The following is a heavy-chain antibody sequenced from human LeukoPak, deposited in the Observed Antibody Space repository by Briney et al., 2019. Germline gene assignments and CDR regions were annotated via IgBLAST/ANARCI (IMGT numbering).Heavy chain of an antibody. Sequence: SQTLSLTCAISGDSVSSNSAAWNWIRQSPSRGLDWLGRTFYRSRWYNDYATSVRSRINITPDTSNNQFSLQLNSVTPEDTAVYYCARAPHAVAGTVYFDYWDQGTLVTVSS. CDR1: GDSVSSNSAA. D-gene: IGHD6-19*01. CDR2: TFYRSRWYN. CDR3: ARAPHAVAGTVYFDY. V-gene: IGHV6-1*01. J-gene: IGHJ4*02.